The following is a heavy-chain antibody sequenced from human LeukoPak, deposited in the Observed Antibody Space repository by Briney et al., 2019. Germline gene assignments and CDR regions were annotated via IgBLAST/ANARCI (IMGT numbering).Heavy chain of an antibody. CDR1: GYTFTIYY. J-gene: IGHJ4*02. V-gene: IGHV1-46*01. CDR2: INPSGGST. Sequence: GASVNVSYKASGYTFTIYYMHWVPQAPGQGREWMGIINPSGGSTSYTQKFQGRVTMTRATSTSTVYMELSSLRSEDTAVDYGARGGSFAHHPFDYWGQGTLVTVSS. CDR3: ARGGSFAHHPFDY. D-gene: IGHD3-16*01.